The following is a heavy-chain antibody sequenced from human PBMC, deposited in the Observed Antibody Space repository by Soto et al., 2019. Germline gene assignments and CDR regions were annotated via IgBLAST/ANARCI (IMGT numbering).Heavy chain of an antibody. V-gene: IGHV1-18*01. Sequence: ASVKVSCKASGYTFTSYGISWVRQAPGQGLEWMGWISAYNGNTNYAQKLQGRVTMTTDTSTSTAYMELRSLRSDDTAVYYCARTGYYGSGSHYYYGMDVWGQGTTVTVS. D-gene: IGHD3-10*01. J-gene: IGHJ6*02. CDR1: GYTFTSYG. CDR2: ISAYNGNT. CDR3: ARTGYYGSGSHYYYGMDV.